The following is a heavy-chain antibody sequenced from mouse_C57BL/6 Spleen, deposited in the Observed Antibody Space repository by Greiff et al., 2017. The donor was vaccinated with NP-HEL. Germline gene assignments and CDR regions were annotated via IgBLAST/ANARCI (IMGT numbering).Heavy chain of an antibody. V-gene: IGHV1-61*01. CDR3: ARRLDYGSSYAMDY. CDR1: GYTFTSYW. Sequence: QVQLKQPGAELVRPGSSVKLSCKASGYTFTSYWMDWVKQRPGQGLEWIGNIYPSDSETHYNQKFKDKATLTVDKSSSTAYMQLSSLTSEDSAVYYCARRLDYGSSYAMDYWGQGTSVTVSS. CDR2: IYPSDSET. D-gene: IGHD1-1*01. J-gene: IGHJ4*01.